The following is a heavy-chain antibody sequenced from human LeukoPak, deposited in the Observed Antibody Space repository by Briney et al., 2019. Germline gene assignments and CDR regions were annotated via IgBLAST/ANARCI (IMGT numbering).Heavy chain of an antibody. D-gene: IGHD3-22*01. CDR3: ARESRSSGEDY. Sequence: ASVRVSSTASVDSFTKSGISWVSQAPGQGLEWMGWISAYNGDTKYAQKFQGRVTMTTDASNTAYMEVRSLRSDDTAVYYCARESRSSGEDYWGQGTLVTVSS. CDR2: ISAYNGDT. J-gene: IGHJ4*02. V-gene: IGHV1-18*01. CDR1: VDSFTKSG.